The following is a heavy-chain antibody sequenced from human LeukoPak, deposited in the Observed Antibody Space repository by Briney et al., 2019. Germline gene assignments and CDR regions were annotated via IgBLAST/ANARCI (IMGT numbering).Heavy chain of an antibody. CDR3: ASLIAVAWPFDY. J-gene: IGHJ4*02. CDR1: GFTFSSYA. V-gene: IGHV3-7*01. CDR2: IKQDGSEK. Sequence: GGSLRLSCAASGFTFSSYAMSWVRQAPGKGLEWVANIKQDGSEKYYVDSVKGRFTISRDNAKNSLYLQMNSLRAEDTAVYYCASLIAVAWPFDYWGQGTLVTVSS. D-gene: IGHD6-19*01.